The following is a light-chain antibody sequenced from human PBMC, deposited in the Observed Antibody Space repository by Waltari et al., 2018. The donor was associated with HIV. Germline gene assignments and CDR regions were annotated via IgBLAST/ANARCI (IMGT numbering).Light chain of an antibody. Sequence: DIQMTQSPSTLSASVGDRVIITCRASQSSSSWLAWYQQKPGKAPKLLIYKASSLESGVPSRFSGSGSGTEFTLTISSLQPDYFATYYCQQYNSYSPTFGQGTKVEIK. CDR1: QSSSSW. V-gene: IGKV1-5*03. CDR2: KAS. J-gene: IGKJ1*01. CDR3: QQYNSYSPT.